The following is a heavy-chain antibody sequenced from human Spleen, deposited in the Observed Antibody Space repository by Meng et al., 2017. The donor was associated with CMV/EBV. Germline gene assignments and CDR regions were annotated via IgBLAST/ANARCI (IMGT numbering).Heavy chain of an antibody. CDR3: ARRRYCSSTSCYTVYYFDY. Sequence: SSSSYYWGWSRQPPGKGLEWIGSIYYSGSTYYNPSLKSRVTISVDTSKNQFSLKLSSVTAADTAVYYCARRRYCSSTSCYTVYYFDYWGQGTLVTVSS. D-gene: IGHD2-2*02. CDR2: IYYSGST. CDR1: SSSSYY. V-gene: IGHV4-39*01. J-gene: IGHJ4*02.